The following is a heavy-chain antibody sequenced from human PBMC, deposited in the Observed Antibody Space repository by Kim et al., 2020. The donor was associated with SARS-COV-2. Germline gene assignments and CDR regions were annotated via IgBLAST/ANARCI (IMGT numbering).Heavy chain of an antibody. J-gene: IGHJ4*02. V-gene: IGHV1-2*04. D-gene: IGHD3-10*01. Sequence: AQKLQGWVTMTRETSISTAYMELSRLRSDDTAVYYCARGVMVRGAPVDYWGQGTLVTVSS. CDR3: ARGVMVRGAPVDY.